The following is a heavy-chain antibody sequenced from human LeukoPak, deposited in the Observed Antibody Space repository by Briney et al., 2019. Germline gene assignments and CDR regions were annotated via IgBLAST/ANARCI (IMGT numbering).Heavy chain of an antibody. CDR3: ARDQGRYCTNGVCFGFDY. CDR1: GYTFTSYG. D-gene: IGHD2-8*01. V-gene: IGHV1-18*01. Sequence: ASVKVSCKASGYTFTSYGISWVRQAPGQGLEWMGWISAYNGNTNYAQKFQGRVTITTDESTSTAYMELSSLRSEDTAVYYCARDQGRYCTNGVCFGFDYWGQGTLVTVSS. J-gene: IGHJ4*02. CDR2: ISAYNGNT.